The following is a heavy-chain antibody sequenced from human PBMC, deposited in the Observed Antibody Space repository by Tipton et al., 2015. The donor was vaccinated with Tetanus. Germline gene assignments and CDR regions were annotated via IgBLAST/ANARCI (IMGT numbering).Heavy chain of an antibody. Sequence: PGLVKPSETLSLTCTVSGGSISSFNYYWGWVRQPPGKGLEWIGYIYYSGSTYYNPSLRSRVTISVDTSKNQFSLKLSSVTAADTAVYYCASSHYDFWSGYLNWFDPWGQGTLVTVSS. J-gene: IGHJ5*02. CDR1: GGSISSFNYY. CDR2: IYYSGST. CDR3: ASSHYDFWSGYLNWFDP. D-gene: IGHD3-3*01. V-gene: IGHV4-31*03.